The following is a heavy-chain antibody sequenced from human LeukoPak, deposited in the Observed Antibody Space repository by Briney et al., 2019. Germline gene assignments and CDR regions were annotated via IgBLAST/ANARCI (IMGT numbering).Heavy chain of an antibody. Sequence: KPSETLSFTCTVSGGSISVSGGSISSHYWNWILQTPGKGLEWIGSIFYTGSTNYSPSLKSRVTISVDTSKNQFSLNLNSVTAADTAVYYCARGRCPNGVCYDDRGHFDFWGQGTLVTVSS. J-gene: IGHJ4*02. CDR3: ARGRCPNGVCYDDRGHFDF. V-gene: IGHV4-61*01. CDR2: IFYTGST. D-gene: IGHD2-8*01. CDR1: GGSISVSGGSISSHY.